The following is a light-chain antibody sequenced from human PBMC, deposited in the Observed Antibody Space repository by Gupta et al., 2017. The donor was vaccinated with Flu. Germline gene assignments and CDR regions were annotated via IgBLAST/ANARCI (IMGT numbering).Light chain of an antibody. V-gene: IGKV3-11*01. J-gene: IGKJ4*01. CDR2: DAS. Sequence: IVLTQFPANVSLSPGERATLSCRASQNIQNYLAWYQQRRGQAPRLLIHDASARATDVPGRFSDSASGTDFSLIISILDPEDFAVYYCQQRLDWPLTFGGGTKLEI. CDR3: QQRLDWPLT. CDR1: QNIQNY.